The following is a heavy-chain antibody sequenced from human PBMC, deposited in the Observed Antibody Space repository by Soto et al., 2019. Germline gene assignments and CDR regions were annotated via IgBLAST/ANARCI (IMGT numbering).Heavy chain of an antibody. Sequence: PSETLSLTCTVSGGSISSGGYYWSWIRQHPGKGLEWIGYIYYSGSTYYNPSLKSRVTISVDTSKNQFSLKLSSVTAADTAVYYCARDIAAAGRAPYYYYYGMDVWGQGTTVTVSS. J-gene: IGHJ6*02. D-gene: IGHD6-13*01. CDR2: IYYSGST. V-gene: IGHV4-31*03. CDR3: ARDIAAAGRAPYYYYYGMDV. CDR1: GGSISSGGYY.